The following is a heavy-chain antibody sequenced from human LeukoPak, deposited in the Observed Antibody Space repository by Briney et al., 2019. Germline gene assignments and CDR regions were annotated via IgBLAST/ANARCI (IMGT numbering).Heavy chain of an antibody. CDR1: RGSISSDY. CDR3: AREIRDPAGKFGYFGD. CDR2: IHHSRRT. Sequence: SETRSLTCTVSRGSISSDYWSWVRQPPGQGLEWIKYIHHSRRTNYTPSLKSRITISVATCKNQFSLNLSSVTAADTALYYCAREIRDPAGKFGYFGDWGQGTLVTVS. D-gene: IGHD6-13*01. J-gene: IGHJ4*02. V-gene: IGHV4-59*01.